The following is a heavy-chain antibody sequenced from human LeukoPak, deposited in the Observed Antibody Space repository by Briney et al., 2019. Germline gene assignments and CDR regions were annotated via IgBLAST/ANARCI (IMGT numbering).Heavy chain of an antibody. V-gene: IGHV1-18*01. CDR1: GYTFTSYG. CDR3: ARVTPHCSSTSCYSQPPAEYFQH. CDR2: ISAYNGNT. D-gene: IGHD2-2*02. J-gene: IGHJ1*01. Sequence: ASVKVSCKASGYTFTSYGISWVRQAPGQGLEWMGWISAYNGNTNYAQKLQGRVSMTSDTSTTTAYMELRSLGSDDTAVYYCARVTPHCSSTSCYSQPPAEYFQHWGQGTLVTVSS.